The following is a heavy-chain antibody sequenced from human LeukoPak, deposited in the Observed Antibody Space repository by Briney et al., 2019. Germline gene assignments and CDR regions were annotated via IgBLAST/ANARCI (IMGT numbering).Heavy chain of an antibody. CDR2: ISSSGSTI. D-gene: IGHD3-22*01. J-gene: IGHJ5*02. CDR3: ARADYYDSSGYGFDP. CDR1: GFTFSDYY. Sequence: GGSLRLSCAASGFTFSDYYMSWIRQAPGKGLEWVSYISSSGSTIYYAGSVKGRFTISRDNAKNSLYLQMNSLRAEDTAVYYCARADYYDSSGYGFDPWGRGTLVTVSS. V-gene: IGHV3-11*01.